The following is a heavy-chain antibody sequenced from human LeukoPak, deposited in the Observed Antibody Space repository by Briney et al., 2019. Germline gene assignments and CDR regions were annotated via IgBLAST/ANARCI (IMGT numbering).Heavy chain of an antibody. CDR1: GFTFSGYT. J-gene: IGHJ4*02. CDR3: ARDFDY. CDR2: ISCSSYYI. Sequence: GGALRLSCASSGFTFSGYTMNGVREAPGKGLEGVSSISCSSYYIYYADSVKGPFTISRYNAKNSLYLQMNSLRAEDTAVYYCARDFDYWGQGTLVTVSS. V-gene: IGHV3-21*01.